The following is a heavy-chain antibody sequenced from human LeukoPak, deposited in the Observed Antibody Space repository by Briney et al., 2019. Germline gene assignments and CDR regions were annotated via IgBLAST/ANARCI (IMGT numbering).Heavy chain of an antibody. V-gene: IGHV1-2*06. J-gene: IGHJ4*02. Sequence: GASVKVSCKASGYTLTDHYMHWVRQAPGQGLEWMGRINPNSGGTNYARKFQGRVTMTRDTSISTVYMELSRLRSDDTAVYYCARVGYYESSGYYEYWGQGTLVTVSS. CDR3: ARVGYYESSGYYEY. CDR2: INPNSGGT. CDR1: GYTLTDHY. D-gene: IGHD3-22*01.